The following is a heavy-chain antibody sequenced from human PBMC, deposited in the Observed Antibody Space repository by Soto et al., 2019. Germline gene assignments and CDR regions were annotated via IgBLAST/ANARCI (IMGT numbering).Heavy chain of an antibody. D-gene: IGHD2-2*01. V-gene: IGHV1-8*01. CDR3: ARVLGYCSSTSCYDGYYYYGMDV. CDR2: MNPNSGNT. J-gene: IGHJ6*02. Sequence: ASVKVSCKASRYTFTSYDINWVRQATGQGLEWMGWMNPNSGNTGYAQKFQGRVTMTRNTSISTAYMELSSLRSEDTAVYYCARVLGYCSSTSCYDGYYYYGMDVWGQGTTVTVSS. CDR1: RYTFTSYD.